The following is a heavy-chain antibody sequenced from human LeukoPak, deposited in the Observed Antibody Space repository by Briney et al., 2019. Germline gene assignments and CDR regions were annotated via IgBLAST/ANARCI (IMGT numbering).Heavy chain of an antibody. CDR1: GGSISTYY. J-gene: IGHJ4*02. V-gene: IGHV4-59*05. D-gene: IGHD6-6*01. CDR2: IYYSGST. Sequence: SETLSLTCTVSGGSISTYYWSWVRQPPGKGLEWIGSIYYSGSTYYNPSLKSRVTISVDTSKNQFSLKLSSVTAADTAVYYCASLSLAARLAELDYWGQGTLVTVSS. CDR3: ASLSLAARLAELDY.